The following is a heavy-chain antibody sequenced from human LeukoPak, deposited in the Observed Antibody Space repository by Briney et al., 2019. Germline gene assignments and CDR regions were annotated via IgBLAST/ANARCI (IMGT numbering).Heavy chain of an antibody. D-gene: IGHD5-24*01. CDR2: INHSGST. V-gene: IGHV4-34*01. CDR1: GGSFSGYY. J-gene: IGHJ6*03. Sequence: PSETLSLTCAVYGGSFSGYYWSWIRQPPGKGLEWIGEINHSGSTNYNPSLKSRDTISVDTSRNQFSLKLSSVTAADTAVYYCARHGGRRPTRYYYYMDVWGKGTTVTVSS. CDR3: ARHGGRRPTRYYYYMDV.